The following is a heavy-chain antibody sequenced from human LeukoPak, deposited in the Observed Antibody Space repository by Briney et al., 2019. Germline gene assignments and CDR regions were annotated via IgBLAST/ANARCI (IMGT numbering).Heavy chain of an antibody. CDR2: IYPGDSDT. V-gene: IGHV5-51*01. CDR3: ARQQLALSYYYYGMDV. J-gene: IGHJ6*02. Sequence: GESLKISCKGSGYSFTSYWIGWVRQMPGKGLEWMGIIYPGDSDTRYSPSFQGQVTTSADKSISTAYLQWSSLKASDTAMYYCARQQLALSYYYYGMDVWGQGTTATVSS. CDR1: GYSFTSYW. D-gene: IGHD6-13*01.